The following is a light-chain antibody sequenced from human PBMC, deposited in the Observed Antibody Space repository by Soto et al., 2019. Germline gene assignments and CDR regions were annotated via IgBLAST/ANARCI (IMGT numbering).Light chain of an antibody. Sequence: IVLTQSPATLSLSPGERATLSCRAIQSISSRYLAWFQQKPGQSPRLLIYGASSRPTGIPDRFSGSGSGTDFTLAISRLEPEDFALYYCQQYGSPPFTFGGGTKVEIK. J-gene: IGKJ4*01. CDR3: QQYGSPPFT. CDR2: GAS. CDR1: QSISSRY. V-gene: IGKV3-20*01.